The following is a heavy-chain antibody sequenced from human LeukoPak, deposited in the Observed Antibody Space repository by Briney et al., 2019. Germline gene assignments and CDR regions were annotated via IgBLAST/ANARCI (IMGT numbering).Heavy chain of an antibody. J-gene: IGHJ4*02. Sequence: PSGTLSLTCAVSGGSISSSNWWSWVRQPPGKGLEWIGEIYHSGSTNYNPSLKSRVTISVDKSKNQFSLKLSSVTAADTAVYYCARTITIFGALGYFDYWGQGTLVTVSS. CDR3: ARTITIFGALGYFDY. V-gene: IGHV4-4*02. CDR1: GGSISSSNW. CDR2: IYHSGST. D-gene: IGHD3-3*01.